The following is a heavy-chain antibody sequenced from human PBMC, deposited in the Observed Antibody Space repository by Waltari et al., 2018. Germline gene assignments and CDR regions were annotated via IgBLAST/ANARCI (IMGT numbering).Heavy chain of an antibody. V-gene: IGHV4-59*01. J-gene: IGHJ4*02. D-gene: IGHD6-13*01. CDR2: SYYSGST. CDR3: ARGGRSIAAAGTLFY. Sequence: QVQLQESGPGLVKPSETLSLTCTVSGGSISSYYWSWIRQPPGKGLEWIGYSYYSGSTNYNPSLKSRVTISVDTSKNRVSLKLSAVTAADTAVYYCARGGRSIAAAGTLFYWGQGTLVTVSS. CDR1: GGSISSYY.